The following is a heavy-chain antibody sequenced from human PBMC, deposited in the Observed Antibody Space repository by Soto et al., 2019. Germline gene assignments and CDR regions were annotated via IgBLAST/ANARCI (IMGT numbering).Heavy chain of an antibody. V-gene: IGHV4-4*07. CDR2: IYTSGGT. CDR1: GGSISSYY. CDR3: ARGTSSWYYFDY. D-gene: IGHD6-13*01. J-gene: IGHJ4*02. Sequence: SETLSLTCTVSGGSISSYYWSWIRQPAGKGLEWIGRIYTSGGTNYNPSLKSRVTVSMDTSKNQFSLNLRSVTAADTAMYYCARGTSSWYYFDYWGQGTLVTVSS.